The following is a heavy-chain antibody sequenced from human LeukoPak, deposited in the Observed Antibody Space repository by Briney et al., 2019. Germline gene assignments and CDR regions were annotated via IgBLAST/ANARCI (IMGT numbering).Heavy chain of an antibody. J-gene: IGHJ4*02. V-gene: IGHV3-30-3*01. CDR1: GFTLSSYE. CDR3: ARDTSGSGSYSGSDY. D-gene: IGHD3-10*01. CDR2: ISYDGFNK. Sequence: AGGSLRLSCAASGFTLSSYEMNWVRQAPGKGLEWVAVISYDGFNKYYADSVKGRFTISRDNSKNTLYLLMNSLRPEDTAVYYCARDTSGSGSYSGSDYWGQGTLVTVFS.